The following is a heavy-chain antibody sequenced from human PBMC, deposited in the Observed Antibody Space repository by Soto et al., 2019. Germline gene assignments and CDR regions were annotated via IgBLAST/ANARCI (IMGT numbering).Heavy chain of an antibody. CDR2: IYRTGST. CDR1: GGSFTSNNW. V-gene: IGHV4-4*02. CDR3: ASRDPGTSVDY. D-gene: IGHD1-7*01. Sequence: QVQLQESGPGLVKPSGTLSLTCAVSGGSFTSNNWWTWVRQPPGQGLEWIGEIYRTGSTNYNPSPKGRVTISLDKSENQFSLKVTSLTAADPAVYYFASRDPGTSVDYWGQGTLVTVSS. J-gene: IGHJ4*02.